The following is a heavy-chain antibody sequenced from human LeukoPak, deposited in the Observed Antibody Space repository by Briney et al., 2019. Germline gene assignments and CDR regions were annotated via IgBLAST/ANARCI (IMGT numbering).Heavy chain of an antibody. V-gene: IGHV3-21*06. D-gene: IGHD3-9*01. CDR2: ISGDGRYI. J-gene: IGHJ4*02. CDR3: ARDFTYYDILTGYYTANYFDY. CDR1: GFTFFTYS. Sequence: GESLRLSCAASGFTFFTYSMNWVRQAPGKGLEWVSSISGDGRYIYYADSMKGRFTISRDNAKNSVFLQMNSLRVEDTAIYYCARDFTYYDILTGYYTANYFDYWGQGTLVTVSS.